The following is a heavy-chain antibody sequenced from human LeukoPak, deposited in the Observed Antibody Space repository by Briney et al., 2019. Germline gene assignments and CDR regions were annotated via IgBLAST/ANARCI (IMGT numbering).Heavy chain of an antibody. CDR2: INQDGSVK. D-gene: IGHD4-17*01. CDR3: AREKSYGDSFDY. V-gene: IGHV3-7*01. J-gene: IGHJ4*02. Sequence: PGGSLRLSCAASGFTLSTYWMSWVRQAPGRGLEWAANINQDGSVKNYVDSVKGRFTISRDNAKNSLYLQMNGLRAEDTAVYYCAREKSYGDSFDYWGQGTLVTASS. CDR1: GFTLSTYW.